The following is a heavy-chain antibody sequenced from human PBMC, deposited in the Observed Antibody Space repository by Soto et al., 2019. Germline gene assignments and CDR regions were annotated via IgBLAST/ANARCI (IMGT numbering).Heavy chain of an antibody. Sequence: EVQLLESGGGLVQPGGSLRLSCAASGFTFSSYAMTWVRQAPGKGLEWVSAISGSGGSTYYADSVKGRFSISRGNSKNTLYLQMNSLRAEDTAVYYCAKEGGDYVWGSYRYFGYWGQGTLVTVSS. D-gene: IGHD3-16*02. J-gene: IGHJ4*02. V-gene: IGHV3-23*01. CDR2: ISGSGGST. CDR3: AKEGGDYVWGSYRYFGY. CDR1: GFTFSSYA.